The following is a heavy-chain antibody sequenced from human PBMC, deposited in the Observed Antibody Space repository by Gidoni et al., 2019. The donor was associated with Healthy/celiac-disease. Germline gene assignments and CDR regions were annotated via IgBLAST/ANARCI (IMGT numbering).Heavy chain of an antibody. CDR3: AKGLAYDSSSGGY. D-gene: IGHD3-22*01. CDR2: ISWNSGSI. Sequence: EVQLVESGGGLVQPGRSLRLSCAASGFTFDDYAMHWVRQAPGKGLGWVSGISWNSGSIGYADSVKGRFTISRDNAKNSLYLQMNSLRAEDTALYYCAKGLAYDSSSGGYWGQGTLVTVSS. CDR1: GFTFDDYA. V-gene: IGHV3-9*01. J-gene: IGHJ4*02.